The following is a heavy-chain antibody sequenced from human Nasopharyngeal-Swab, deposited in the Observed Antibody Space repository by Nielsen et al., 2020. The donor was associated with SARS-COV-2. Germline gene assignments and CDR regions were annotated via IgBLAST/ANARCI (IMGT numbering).Heavy chain of an antibody. Sequence: SQTLSLTCAISGDSVSSSSAAWNWIRQSPSRSLEWLGRTYYRPKWYNDYAVSVKSRITINPDTSKNQFSLHLNSVTPEDTAVYYCARARGAYGDYYYYYYTDVWGKGTTVTVSS. CDR2: TYYRPKWYN. D-gene: IGHD4-17*01. CDR3: ARARGAYGDYYYYYYTDV. V-gene: IGHV6-1*01. CDR1: GDSVSSSSAA. J-gene: IGHJ6*03.